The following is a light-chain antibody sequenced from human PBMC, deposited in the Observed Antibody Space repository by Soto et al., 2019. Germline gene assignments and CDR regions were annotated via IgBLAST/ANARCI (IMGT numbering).Light chain of an antibody. Sequence: DIQMTQSPSSVSASVGDRVTITCRASQDIRSWLAWYQHKPGKAPKLLIYAASSLPSGVPSRFSGSGSGTDFTLNISSLQPEDFATYSCQQAKSYPFTFGPGTKVDIK. CDR2: AAS. V-gene: IGKV1-12*01. CDR1: QDIRSW. CDR3: QQAKSYPFT. J-gene: IGKJ3*01.